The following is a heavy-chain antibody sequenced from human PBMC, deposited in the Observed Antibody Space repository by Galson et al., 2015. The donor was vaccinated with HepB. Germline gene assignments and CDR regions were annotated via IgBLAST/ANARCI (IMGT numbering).Heavy chain of an antibody. CDR2: ISGSGDTI. V-gene: IGHV3-48*01. D-gene: IGHD5-24*01. CDR3: ARGWLQNSFDM. J-gene: IGHJ3*02. CDR1: GFTFRLYS. Sequence: SLRLSCAASGFTFRLYSMDWVRQAPGKGLEWLSYISGSGDTIYYADSVKGRFTISRDNARNSLYLQMNSLRVEDTAVYYCARGWLQNSFDMWGQGTVVTVSS.